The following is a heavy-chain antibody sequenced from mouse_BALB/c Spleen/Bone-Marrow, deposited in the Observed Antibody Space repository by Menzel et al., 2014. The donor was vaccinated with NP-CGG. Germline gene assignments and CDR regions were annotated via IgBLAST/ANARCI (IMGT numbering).Heavy chain of an antibody. CDR2: IDPANGNT. D-gene: IGHD1-1*01. V-gene: IGHV14-3*02. J-gene: IGHJ3*01. CDR3: ANYYYGSSLFAY. CDR1: GFNIKDTY. Sequence: VQLQQSGAELVKPGASVKLSCTASGFNIKDTYMHWVKQRPDQGLEWIGRIDPANGNTKYDPKFQGKATITADTSSNTAYLQLGSLTSEDTAVYYCANYYYGSSLFAYWGQGTLVTVSA.